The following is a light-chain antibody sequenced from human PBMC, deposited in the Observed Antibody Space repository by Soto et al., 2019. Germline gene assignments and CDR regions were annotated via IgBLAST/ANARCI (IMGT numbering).Light chain of an antibody. Sequence: QSALTKPASVSGYPGQSSTISCTGTRSDVSGYNYVSWYQQHPGKAPKLMIYDVSNRPSGVSNRFSGSKSGNTVSLTISGLQAEDEADYYCSSYLSTSTLGWVCGGGTQLTVL. CDR3: SSYLSTSTLGWV. V-gene: IGLV2-14*01. CDR1: RSDVSGYNY. CDR2: DVS. J-gene: IGLJ3*02.